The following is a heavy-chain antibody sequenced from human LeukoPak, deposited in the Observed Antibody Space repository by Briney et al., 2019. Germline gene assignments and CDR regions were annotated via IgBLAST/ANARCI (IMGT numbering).Heavy chain of an antibody. D-gene: IGHD6-13*01. V-gene: IGHV4-39*07. CDR3: ARGMGKLAPFNY. Sequence: SETLSLTCTVSGGSISSSSYYWSWIRQPPGKGLEWIGSIYYSGSTYYNPSLKSRVTISVDTSKNQFSLKLSSVTAADTAVYYCARGMGKLAPFNYWGQGTLVTVSS. CDR1: GGSISSSSYY. J-gene: IGHJ4*02. CDR2: IYYSGST.